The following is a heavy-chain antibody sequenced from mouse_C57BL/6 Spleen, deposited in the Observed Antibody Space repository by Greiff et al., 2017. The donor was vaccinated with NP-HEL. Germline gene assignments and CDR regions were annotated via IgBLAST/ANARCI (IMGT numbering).Heavy chain of an antibody. V-gene: IGHV5-17*01. CDR2: ISSGSSTI. CDR1: GFTFSDYG. D-gene: IGHD1-1*01. CDR3: ARIYDGSSYDYAMDY. J-gene: IGHJ4*01. Sequence: EVKLVESGGGLVKPGGSLKLSCAASGFTFSDYGMHWVRQAPEKGLEWVAYISSGSSTIYYAETVQGRFTISRDNAKNTLFLKMTSLRSEDTAMYYCARIYDGSSYDYAMDYWGQGTSVTVSS.